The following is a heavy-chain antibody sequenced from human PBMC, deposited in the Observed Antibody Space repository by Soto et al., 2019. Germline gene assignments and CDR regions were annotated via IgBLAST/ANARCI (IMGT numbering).Heavy chain of an antibody. CDR2: ISWDGGST. CDR3: AKDASSDTYYYYYGMDV. V-gene: IGHV3-43*01. J-gene: IGHJ6*02. D-gene: IGHD3-22*01. Sequence: PGGSLRLSCAASGFTFDDYTMHWVRQAPGKGLEWVSLISWDGGSTYYADSVKGRFTISRDNSKNSLYLQMNSLRTEDTALYYCAKDASSDTYYYYYGMDVWGQGTTVTVSS. CDR1: GFTFDDYT.